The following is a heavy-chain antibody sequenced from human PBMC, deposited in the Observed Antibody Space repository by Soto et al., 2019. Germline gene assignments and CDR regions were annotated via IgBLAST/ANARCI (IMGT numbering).Heavy chain of an antibody. CDR2: IYDSETT. J-gene: IGHJ5*01. D-gene: IGHD3-10*01. V-gene: IGHV4-4*02. CDR1: SDSISGRDW. Sequence: QAQLQESGPGLVKPSGTLSLTCAVPSDSISGRDWWRWVRQPPGKGLEWLGEIYDSETTNYNPSLKSRVTMSVDTSRNQFSLTLKSVTTADTAVYYCARVMIRVVPPRWFDSWGQGILVTVSS. CDR3: ARVMIRVVPPRWFDS.